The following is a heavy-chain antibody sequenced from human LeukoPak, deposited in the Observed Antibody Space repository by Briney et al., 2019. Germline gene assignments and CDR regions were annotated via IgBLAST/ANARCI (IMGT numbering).Heavy chain of an antibody. CDR1: GGTFSSYA. CDR3: ARDRNSGWPFDY. J-gene: IGHJ4*02. CDR2: IIPIFGTA. V-gene: IGHV1-69*13. D-gene: IGHD6-19*01. Sequence: ASVKVSCKASGGTFSSYAISWVRQAPRQGLEWMGGIIPIFGTANYAQKFQGRVTITADESTSTAYMELSSLRSEDTAVYYCARDRNSGWPFDYWGQGTLVTVSS.